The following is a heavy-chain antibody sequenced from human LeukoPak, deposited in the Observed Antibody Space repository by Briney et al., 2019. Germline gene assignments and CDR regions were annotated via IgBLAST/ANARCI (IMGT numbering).Heavy chain of an antibody. CDR3: ARDRISPRTSNFFAVAGPPDF. CDR1: GYSFSNYR. V-gene: IGHV1-18*01. Sequence: ASVKVSCKTSGYSFSNYRISWVRQVPGQGLEWMGWISPYTGDTNYAQRFQERVIMTSDTSTTTDYLELRNLISDDTSVYYCARDRISPRTSNFFAVAGPPDFWGQGTLVIVSS. CDR2: ISPYTGDT. J-gene: IGHJ4*02. D-gene: IGHD6-19*01.